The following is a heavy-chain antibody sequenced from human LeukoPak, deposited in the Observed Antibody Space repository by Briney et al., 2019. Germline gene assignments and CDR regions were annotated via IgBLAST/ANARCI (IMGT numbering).Heavy chain of an antibody. CDR1: GFTFSSYW. Sequence: GGSLRLSCAASGFTFSSYWMSWVRQAPGKGLEWVSSISSSSSYIYYADSVKGRFTISRDNAKNSLYLQMNSLRAEDTAVYYCATKEGSFYFDSWGQGILVTVSS. V-gene: IGHV3-21*01. J-gene: IGHJ4*02. CDR3: ATKEGSFYFDS. CDR2: ISSSSSYI.